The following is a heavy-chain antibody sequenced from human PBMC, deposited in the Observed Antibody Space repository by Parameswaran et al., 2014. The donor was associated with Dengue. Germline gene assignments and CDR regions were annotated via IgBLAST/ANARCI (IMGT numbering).Heavy chain of an antibody. Sequence: WVRQAPGQGLEWMGGIIPVFGTANYAQKFQGKVTITADESTTTGYMELSSLRSEDTAVYYCARAGNAGTYGTFDYWGQGTLVTVSS. CDR2: IIPVFGTA. V-gene: IGHV1-69*01. J-gene: IGHJ4*02. CDR3: ARAGNAGTYGTFDY. D-gene: IGHD1-26*01.